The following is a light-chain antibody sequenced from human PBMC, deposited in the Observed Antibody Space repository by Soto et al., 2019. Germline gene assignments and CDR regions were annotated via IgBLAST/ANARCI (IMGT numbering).Light chain of an antibody. V-gene: IGLV1-47*01. J-gene: IGLJ1*01. CDR1: SSNIGSNY. Sequence: QSVLTQTPSASGTPGQRVTISCSGSSSNIGSNYVYWYQQLPGTAPKLLIHRNNQRPSGVPDRFSGSKSGTSASLAISGLRSEDEAVYYCAAWDDSLSGRYVFGTGTKVTVL. CDR2: RNN. CDR3: AAWDDSLSGRYV.